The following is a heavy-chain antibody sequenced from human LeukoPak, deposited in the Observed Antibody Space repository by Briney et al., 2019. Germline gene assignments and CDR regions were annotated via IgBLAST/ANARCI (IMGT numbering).Heavy chain of an antibody. CDR3: ARNGYMYYFDY. J-gene: IGHJ4*02. CDR1: GGSFSGYY. D-gene: IGHD5-24*01. CDR2: INHSGST. Sequence: PSETLSLTCAVYGGSFSGYYWSWIRQPPGKGLEWIGEINHSGSTNYNPSLKSRVTISVDTPKNQFSLKLSSVTAADTAVYYCARNGYMYYFDYWGQGTLVTVSS. V-gene: IGHV4-34*01.